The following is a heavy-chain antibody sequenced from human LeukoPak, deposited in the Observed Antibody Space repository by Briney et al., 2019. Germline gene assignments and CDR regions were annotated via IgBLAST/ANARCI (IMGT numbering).Heavy chain of an antibody. CDR2: ISSEGSST. J-gene: IGHJ4*02. Sequence: GGALRLSCAASGFTFSIYWMHWVRQAPGKGLVWVSRISSEGSSTTYADSVKGRFTISRDNAKDTLYLQMNSLRAEDTAVYYCARGENTYIDYWGQGTLVTVSS. CDR1: GFTFSIYW. CDR3: ARGENTYIDY. V-gene: IGHV3-74*01. D-gene: IGHD3-16*01.